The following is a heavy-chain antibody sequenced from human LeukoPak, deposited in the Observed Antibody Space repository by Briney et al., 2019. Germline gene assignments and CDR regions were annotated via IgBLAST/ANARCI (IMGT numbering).Heavy chain of an antibody. CDR3: ARLIRTTGNYHFDY. V-gene: IGHV4-39*07. Sequence: SETLSLTCTVSGGSISSSDYHWGWIRQPPGKGLEWIGIINYSVDTHDNPSLKSRLTLSADTSINQFSLRLSSVTAADTAVYYCARLIRTTGNYHFDYWGQGTLVTVSS. J-gene: IGHJ4*02. D-gene: IGHD3-16*01. CDR1: GGSISSSDYH. CDR2: INYSVDT.